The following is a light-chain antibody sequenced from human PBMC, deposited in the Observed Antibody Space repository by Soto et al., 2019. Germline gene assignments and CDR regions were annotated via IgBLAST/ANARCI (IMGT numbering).Light chain of an antibody. CDR3: SSFTPSTSYV. V-gene: IGLV2-14*03. CDR2: DVS. J-gene: IGLJ1*01. CDR1: SSDVGAYDY. Sequence: QSVLTQPASVSGSPGQSITISCTGTSSDVGAYDYVSWYQQHPGEVPKLMIFDVSDRPSGVSNRFSGSKSGNTASLTISGLQAEDEADYYCSSFTPSTSYVFGTGTKVTVL.